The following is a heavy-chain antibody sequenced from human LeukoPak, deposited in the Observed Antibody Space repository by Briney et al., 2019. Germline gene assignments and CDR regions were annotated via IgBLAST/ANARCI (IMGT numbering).Heavy chain of an antibody. J-gene: IGHJ4*02. V-gene: IGHV3-23*01. Sequence: GGSLRLSCAASGFTFDDYGMSWVRQAPGKGLDWVSVISASGADAYYSDSVKGRFTISRDDSKNTLYLYMNSLRADDTAVYYCATYRRGPSYYFDYWSQGTLVTVSS. CDR1: GFTFDDYG. D-gene: IGHD3-16*02. CDR2: ISASGADA. CDR3: ATYRRGPSYYFDY.